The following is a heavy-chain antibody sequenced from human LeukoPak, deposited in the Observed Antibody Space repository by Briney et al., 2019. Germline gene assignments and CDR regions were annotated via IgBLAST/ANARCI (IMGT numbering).Heavy chain of an antibody. J-gene: IGHJ5*02. Sequence: ASVKVSCKASGYTFTSYGISWVRQAPGQGLEWMGWISAYNGNTNYAQKLQGRVTMTTDTSTSTAYMELRSLRSDDTAVYYCARVAGFLGYCSSTSCFESGFDPWGQGTLVTVSS. D-gene: IGHD2-2*01. CDR3: ARVAGFLGYCSSTSCFESGFDP. CDR2: ISAYNGNT. V-gene: IGHV1-18*01. CDR1: GYTFTSYG.